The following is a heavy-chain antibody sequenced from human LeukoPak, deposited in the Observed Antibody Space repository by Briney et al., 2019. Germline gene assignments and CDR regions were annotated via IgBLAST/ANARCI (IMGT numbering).Heavy chain of an antibody. J-gene: IGHJ4*02. Sequence: GRSLRLSCAASGFTFSSYWMSWVRQAPGKGLEWVANINQDGSEIYYVDSVKGRLIISRDNAKYSLHLQMNSLRAEDTAVYYCARALYNSGWYPDYFDYWGQGTLVTVSS. D-gene: IGHD6-19*01. V-gene: IGHV3-7*01. CDR2: INQDGSEI. CDR3: ARALYNSGWYPDYFDY. CDR1: GFTFSSYW.